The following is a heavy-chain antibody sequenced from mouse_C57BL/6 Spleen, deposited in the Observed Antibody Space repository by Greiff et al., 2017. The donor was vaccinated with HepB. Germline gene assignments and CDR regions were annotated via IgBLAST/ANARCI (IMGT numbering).Heavy chain of an antibody. Sequence: QVQLQQSGAELAKPGASVKLSCKASGYTFTSYWMHWVKQRPGQGLEWIGYINPSSGYTKYNQKFKDKATLTAYKSSSTAYMQLSSLTYEDSAVYYCAHYDEEIDDWGQGTTLTVSS. V-gene: IGHV1-7*01. CDR3: AHYDEEIDD. CDR2: INPSSGYT. CDR1: GYTFTSYW. J-gene: IGHJ2*01. D-gene: IGHD2-4*01.